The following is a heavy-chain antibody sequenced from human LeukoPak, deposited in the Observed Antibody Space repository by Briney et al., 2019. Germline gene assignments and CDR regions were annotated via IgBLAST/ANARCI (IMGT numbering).Heavy chain of an antibody. D-gene: IGHD2-2*01. CDR1: GYTFTGYY. V-gene: IGHV1-2*02. J-gene: IGHJ6*03. Sequence: ASVKVSCKASGYTFTGYYMHWVRQAPGQGLEWMGWINPNSGGTNYAQKFQGRVTMTRDTSISTAYMELSRLRSDDTAVYYCARDTCCSSTSCYPYYYMDVWGKGTTVTVSS. CDR3: ARDTCCSSTSCYPYYYMDV. CDR2: INPNSGGT.